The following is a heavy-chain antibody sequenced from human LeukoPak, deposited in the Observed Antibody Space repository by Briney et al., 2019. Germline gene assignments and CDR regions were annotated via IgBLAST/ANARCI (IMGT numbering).Heavy chain of an antibody. D-gene: IGHD3-10*01. Sequence: ASVKVSCKASGYTFTAYYIHWVRQAPGQGLEWMGWINPNSGGTNYAQRFQGRVIMTRDTSITTAYMELSRLRSDGTAVYYCASPWGRWFGELIWYFDLWGRGTLVTVSS. CDR2: INPNSGGT. CDR3: ASPWGRWFGELIWYFDL. CDR1: GYTFTAYY. V-gene: IGHV1-2*02. J-gene: IGHJ2*01.